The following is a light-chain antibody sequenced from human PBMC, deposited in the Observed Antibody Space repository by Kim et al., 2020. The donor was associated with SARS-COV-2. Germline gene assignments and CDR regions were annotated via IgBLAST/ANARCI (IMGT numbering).Light chain of an antibody. Sequence: SVKLTCTLSSGNTTYAIAWHQGQPERGPRYLMKLNSDGSHSKGDGIPDRFSGSSSGAERYLTISSLQSEDEADYYCQTWDTHIQVFGGGTQLTVL. CDR1: SGNTTYA. CDR2: LNSDGSH. V-gene: IGLV4-69*01. J-gene: IGLJ3*02. CDR3: QTWDTHIQV.